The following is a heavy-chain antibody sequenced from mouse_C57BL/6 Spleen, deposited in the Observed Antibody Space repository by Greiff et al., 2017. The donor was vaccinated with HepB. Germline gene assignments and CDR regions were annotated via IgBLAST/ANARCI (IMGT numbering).Heavy chain of an antibody. CDR2: IDPETGGT. V-gene: IGHV1-15*01. J-gene: IGHJ4*01. CDR1: GYTFTDYE. Sequence: QVHVKQSGAELVRPGASVTLSCKASGYTFTDYEMHWVKQTPVHGLEWIGAIDPETGGTAYNQKFKGKAILTADKSSSTAYMELRSLTSEDSAVYYCTRSGTTVVATRNAMDYWGQGTSVTVSS. D-gene: IGHD1-1*01. CDR3: TRSGTTVVATRNAMDY.